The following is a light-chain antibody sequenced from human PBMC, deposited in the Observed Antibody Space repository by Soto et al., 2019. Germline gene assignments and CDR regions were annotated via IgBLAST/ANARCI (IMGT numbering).Light chain of an antibody. CDR2: EVS. Sequence: QSALTQPASVSGSPGQSITISCTGTSSDVGGYNYVSWYQQHPGKAPKLLIYEVSHRPSGVSNRFSGSKSGNTASLTISGLQAEDEADYYCSSYTSSNVFGTGTKLTVL. CDR3: SSYTSSNV. V-gene: IGLV2-14*01. J-gene: IGLJ1*01. CDR1: SSDVGGYNY.